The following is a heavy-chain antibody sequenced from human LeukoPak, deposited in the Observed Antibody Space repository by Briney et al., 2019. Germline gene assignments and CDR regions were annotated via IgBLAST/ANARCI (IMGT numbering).Heavy chain of an antibody. Sequence: GGSLRLSCAASGFTFSSYAMHWVRQAPGKGLEWVAVISYDGSNKYYAGSVKGRLTIYRDNSKNTVYLQMNSQRDEDTAVYYCARDAYYYDSSGYRRFDYWGQGTLVTVSS. CDR2: ISYDGSNK. J-gene: IGHJ4*02. V-gene: IGHV3-30*04. CDR1: GFTFSSYA. CDR3: ARDAYYYDSSGYRRFDY. D-gene: IGHD3-22*01.